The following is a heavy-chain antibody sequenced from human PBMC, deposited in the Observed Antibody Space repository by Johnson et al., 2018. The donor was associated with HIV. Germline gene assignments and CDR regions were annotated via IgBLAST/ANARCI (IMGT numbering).Heavy chain of an antibody. D-gene: IGHD6-19*01. J-gene: IGHJ3*02. Sequence: QVQLVESGGILVQPGGSLRLSCAASGFTFSSYTMHWVRQAPGKGLEYVSSISTNGGRTHSAHSVKGRFTISRDNSKNTLYLQMNSLRAEDTAVYYCASTSSGWFYAFDIWGQGTMVTVSS. CDR2: ISTNGGRT. CDR3: ASTSSGWFYAFDI. CDR1: GFTFSSYT. V-gene: IGHV3-64*04.